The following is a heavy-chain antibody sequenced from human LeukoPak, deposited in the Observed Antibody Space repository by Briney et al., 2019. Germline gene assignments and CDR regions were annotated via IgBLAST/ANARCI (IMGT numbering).Heavy chain of an antibody. D-gene: IGHD3-22*01. CDR1: GGSISSYY. CDR3: ARHGQAVYYYDTSGYHNWFDP. V-gene: IGHV4-4*09. J-gene: IGHJ5*02. Sequence: SETLSLTCNVSGGSISSYYWSWIRQPPGKGLEWIGYIYTCGSTNYNPSLKSRVAISIDTSKNQFSLKLSSVTAADTAVYYCARHGQAVYYYDTSGYHNWFDPWGQGSLVTVSS. CDR2: IYTCGST.